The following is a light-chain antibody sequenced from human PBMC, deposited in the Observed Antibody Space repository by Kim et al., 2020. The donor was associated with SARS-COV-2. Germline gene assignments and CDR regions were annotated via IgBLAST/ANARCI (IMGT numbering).Light chain of an antibody. CDR3: QLRRNWPLT. J-gene: IGKJ4*01. CDR1: QSVSIN. Sequence: EIVLTQSPATLSLSPGERASLSGRASQSVSINLAWYQQKPVPTPRLFIYDSSNRATGTPARFSGTGSGSDFTLTIDSLEPEDFAVYYCQLRRNWPLTFGGGTKVDLK. CDR2: DSS. V-gene: IGKV3-11*01.